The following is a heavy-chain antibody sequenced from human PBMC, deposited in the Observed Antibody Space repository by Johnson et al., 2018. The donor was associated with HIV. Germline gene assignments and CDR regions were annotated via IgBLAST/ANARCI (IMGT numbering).Heavy chain of an antibody. CDR2: IYSGGST. Sequence: EQLVESGGGLVQPGGSLRLSCAVSGFTFSSNYISWVRQAPGKGLEWVSVIYSGGSTYYADSVKGRFTISRDNSKNTLYLQMNSLRAEDTAVYYCASAGRNFWSGYDAFDFWGQGTMVTVSS. J-gene: IGHJ3*01. CDR1: GFTFSSNY. D-gene: IGHD3-3*01. V-gene: IGHV3-66*01. CDR3: ASAGRNFWSGYDAFDF.